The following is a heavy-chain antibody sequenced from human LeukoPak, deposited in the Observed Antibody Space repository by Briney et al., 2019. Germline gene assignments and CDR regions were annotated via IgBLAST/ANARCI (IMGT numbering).Heavy chain of an antibody. CDR1: GFTFSSYA. D-gene: IGHD5-12*01. Sequence: GGSLRLSCAASGFTFSSYAMSWVRQAPGKGLEWASAISGSGGSTYYADSVKGRFTISRDNSKNTLYLQMNSLRAEDTAVYYCATFGGYSGYDYWFDPWGQGTLVTVSS. CDR3: ATFGGYSGYDYWFDP. CDR2: ISGSGGST. J-gene: IGHJ5*02. V-gene: IGHV3-23*01.